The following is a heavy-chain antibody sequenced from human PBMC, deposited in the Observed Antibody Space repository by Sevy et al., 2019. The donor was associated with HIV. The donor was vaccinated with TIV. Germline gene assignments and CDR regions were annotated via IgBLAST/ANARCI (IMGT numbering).Heavy chain of an antibody. Sequence: GGSLRISCAASGFSFSSYWMHWVRQAPGKGLEWVTNIKQDESEKYYAASVKGRFTISRDNAKNSVYLQMNSLRLEDTAIYYCARGNSGSLDYRGQGTLVTVSS. V-gene: IGHV3-7*03. CDR3: ARGNSGSLDY. CDR1: GFSFSSYW. J-gene: IGHJ4*02. CDR2: IKQDESEK. D-gene: IGHD3-22*01.